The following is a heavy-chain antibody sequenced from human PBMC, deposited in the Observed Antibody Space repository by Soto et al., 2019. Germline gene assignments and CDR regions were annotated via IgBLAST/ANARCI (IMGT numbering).Heavy chain of an antibody. CDR1: GGTFSSYT. CDR2: IIPILGIA. Sequence: SVKVSCKASGGTFSSYTISWVRQAPGQGLEWMGRIIPILGIANYAQKFQGRVTITADKSTSTAYMELSSLRSEDTAVYYCARDRLELYPTDSGYYGIDVWGQGTTVPVSS. J-gene: IGHJ6*02. CDR3: ARDRLELYPTDSGYYGIDV. D-gene: IGHD3-10*01. V-gene: IGHV1-69*04.